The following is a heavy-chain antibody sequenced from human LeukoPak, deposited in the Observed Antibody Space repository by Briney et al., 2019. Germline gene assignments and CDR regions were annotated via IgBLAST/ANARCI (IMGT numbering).Heavy chain of an antibody. CDR1: GFTFSSYA. CDR3: AKDKWFGELSPCDY. V-gene: IGHV3-23*01. D-gene: IGHD3-10*01. J-gene: IGHJ4*02. CDR2: ISGSGGST. Sequence: PGGSLRLSCAASGFTFSSYAMSWVRQAPGKGLEWVSAISGSGGSTYYADSVKGRFTISRDNSKNTLYLQMNSLRAEDTAVYYCAKDKWFGELSPCDYWGQGTLVTVSS.